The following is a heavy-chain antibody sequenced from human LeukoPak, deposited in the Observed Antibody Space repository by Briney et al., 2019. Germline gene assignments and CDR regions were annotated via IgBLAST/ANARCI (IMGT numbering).Heavy chain of an antibody. CDR2: ISAYNGNT. V-gene: IGHV1-18*01. CDR3: ARDVAYCGGDCFPPDY. J-gene: IGHJ4*02. Sequence: ASVKVSCKASGYTFTSYGISWVRQAPGQGLEWMGWISAYNGNTNYAQKLQGRVTMTTDTSTSTAYMELRNLRSDDTAVYYCARDVAYCGGDCFPPDYWGQGTLVTVSS. CDR1: GYTFTSYG. D-gene: IGHD2-21*02.